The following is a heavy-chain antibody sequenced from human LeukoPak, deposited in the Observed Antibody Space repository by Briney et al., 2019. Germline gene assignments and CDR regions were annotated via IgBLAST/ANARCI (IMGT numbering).Heavy chain of an antibody. CDR1: GFTFSNYW. CDR2: IKQDESAK. J-gene: IGHJ4*02. D-gene: IGHD5-24*01. V-gene: IGHV3-7*01. CDR3: ARDVEGSLDY. Sequence: GGSLRLSCAASGFTFSNYWMAWVRQAPGKGPEWVANIKQDESAKQYVDSVKGRFTISRDNAKGSLYLQMNSLRVDDTAVYYCARDVEGSLDYWGQGTLVAVSS.